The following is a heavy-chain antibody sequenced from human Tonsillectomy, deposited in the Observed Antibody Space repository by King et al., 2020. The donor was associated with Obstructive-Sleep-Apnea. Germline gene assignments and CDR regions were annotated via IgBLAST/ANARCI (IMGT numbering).Heavy chain of an antibody. CDR1: GFTFSNAW. Sequence: VQLVESGGGLVKPGGSLRLSCAASGFTFSNAWMSWVRQAPGKGLEWVGRIKSKTDGGTTDYTAPVKGRLTISREDSKNTLYLQMNSLKTEDTAVYYCTTRIAVAGTVLSYWGQGTLVTVSS. D-gene: IGHD6-19*01. CDR3: TTRIAVAGTVLSY. J-gene: IGHJ4*02. CDR2: IKSKTDGGTT. V-gene: IGHV3-15*01.